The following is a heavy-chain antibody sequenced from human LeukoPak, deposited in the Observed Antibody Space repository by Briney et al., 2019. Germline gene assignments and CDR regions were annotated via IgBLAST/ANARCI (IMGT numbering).Heavy chain of an antibody. Sequence: PGGSLRLSCAASGFTFTTDDMHWVRQAPGKGLEWVASIRFEGSSKYYGDSGKGRFTISRNNSKNTLYLQMNSLRTEDTAVYYCAKLNTTVAFDYWGQGTLVTVSS. CDR2: IRFEGSSK. CDR3: AKLNTTVAFDY. J-gene: IGHJ4*02. V-gene: IGHV3-30*02. D-gene: IGHD4-23*01. CDR1: GFTFTTDD.